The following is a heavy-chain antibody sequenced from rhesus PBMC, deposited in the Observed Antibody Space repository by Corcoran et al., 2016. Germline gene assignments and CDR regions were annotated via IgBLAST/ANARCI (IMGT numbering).Heavy chain of an antibody. D-gene: IGHD6-31*01. CDR3: ARLGRLDASGWFVY. Sequence: QVQLQESGPRLVKPSETLSLTCTVSGDSIRGHFFWNWIRPTPGKGLEWIGPIDGNRPNPSYNPFLKRRVTNSKDTSKNQFSLELTSLTAAGTAVYYWARLGRLDASGWFVYWGQGVLVTVSS. CDR2: IDGNRPNP. V-gene: IGHV4-143*01. J-gene: IGHJ4*01. CDR1: GDSIRGHFF.